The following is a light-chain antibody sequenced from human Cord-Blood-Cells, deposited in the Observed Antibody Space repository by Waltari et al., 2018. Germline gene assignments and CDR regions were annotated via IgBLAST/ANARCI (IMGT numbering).Light chain of an antibody. Sequence: EIVLTQSPGTLSLSPGERATLSCRASQSVSSSYLAWYQQKPGQAPRLLIYGASSRATGIPDRFSGSGSGTDFTLTSSRLEPEDFAVYYCQRYGSSPPYTFGQGTKLEIK. CDR3: QRYGSSPPYT. V-gene: IGKV3-20*01. CDR2: GAS. CDR1: QSVSSSY. J-gene: IGKJ2*01.